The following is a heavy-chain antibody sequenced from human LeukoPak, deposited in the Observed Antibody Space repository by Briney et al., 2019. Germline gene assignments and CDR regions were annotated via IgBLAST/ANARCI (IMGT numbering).Heavy chain of an antibody. D-gene: IGHD5-12*01. CDR3: ARTVSLHSGHDWLYCLDY. V-gene: IGHV1-69*01. J-gene: IGHJ4*01. CDR1: GGTFSSYA. Sequence: SVKVSCKASGGTFSSYAISWVRQAPGQGLEWMGGIIPIFGTANYAQKFQGRVTITADESTSTAYMELSSLRSEDTAVYYCARTVSLHSGHDWLYCLDYWGQGTPVNVSS. CDR2: IIPIFGTA.